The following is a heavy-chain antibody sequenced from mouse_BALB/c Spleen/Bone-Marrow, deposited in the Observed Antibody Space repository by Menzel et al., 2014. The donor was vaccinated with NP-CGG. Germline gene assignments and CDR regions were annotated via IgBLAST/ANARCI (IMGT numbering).Heavy chain of an antibody. V-gene: IGHV1-7*01. D-gene: IGHD1-1*01. CDR1: GYTFTSYW. Sequence: VQLQQSGAELAKPGASVKMSCKASGYTFTSYWMHWVKQRPGQGLEWIGYINPSTGYTEYSQKFKDKATLTADKSSSTAYMQLSSLTSEDSAVYYCARSNYYGSKDYWGQGTTLTVSS. CDR3: ARSNYYGSKDY. CDR2: INPSTGYT. J-gene: IGHJ2*01.